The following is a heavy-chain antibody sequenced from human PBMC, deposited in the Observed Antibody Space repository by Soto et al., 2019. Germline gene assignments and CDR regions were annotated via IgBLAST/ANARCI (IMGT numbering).Heavy chain of an antibody. D-gene: IGHD3-3*01. Sequence: SETLSLTCSVSGGSISSYFKYWIRHAPGKGLEWIGCIYDSGDANYNPSLKSRVATSLDTSKNQFSLKLNSVTPADTAVYYCVSSRTAVFGDALDIWALGTMVTVSS. J-gene: IGHJ3*02. CDR1: GGSISSYF. V-gene: IGHV4-59*03. CDR2: IYDSGDA. CDR3: VSSRTAVFGDALDI.